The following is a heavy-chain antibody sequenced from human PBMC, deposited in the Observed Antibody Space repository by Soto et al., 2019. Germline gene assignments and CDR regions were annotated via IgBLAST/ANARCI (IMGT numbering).Heavy chain of an antibody. Sequence: QVQLVQSGAEVKKPGASVKVSCKVSGYTLTELSMHWVRQAPGKGLEWIGGFDPEDGETIYAQKFQGRVTMTEDTSTDTAYMELSSLRSEDPAVYYCATVYGRNHGMDVWGQGTTVTVSS. V-gene: IGHV1-24*01. CDR2: FDPEDGET. CDR1: GYTLTELS. CDR3: ATVYGRNHGMDV. J-gene: IGHJ6*02. D-gene: IGHD2-15*01.